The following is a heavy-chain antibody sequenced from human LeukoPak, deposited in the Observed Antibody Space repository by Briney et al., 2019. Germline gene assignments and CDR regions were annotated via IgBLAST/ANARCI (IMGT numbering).Heavy chain of an antibody. J-gene: IGHJ3*02. Sequence: PSETLSPTCTVSGGSISSYYWSWIRQPPGKGLEWIGYIYYSGSTNYNPSLKSRVTISVDTSKNQFSLKLSSVTAADTAVYYCAGHMDYYDSSGFYFDIWGQGTMVTVSS. D-gene: IGHD3-22*01. CDR2: IYYSGST. CDR3: AGHMDYYDSSGFYFDI. CDR1: GGSISSYY. V-gene: IGHV4-59*08.